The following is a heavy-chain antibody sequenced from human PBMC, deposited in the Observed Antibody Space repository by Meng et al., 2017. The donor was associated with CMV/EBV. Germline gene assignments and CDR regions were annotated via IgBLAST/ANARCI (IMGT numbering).Heavy chain of an antibody. CDR2: IIPIFCTA. Sequence: SVKVSCKASGGTFSSYAISWVRQAPGQGLEWMGGIIPIFCTANYAQKFQGRVTNTTDESTSTAYMEPSSLRSEDTAGYYWASILGSFGGGGNYADYYYGMDVWGQGTTVTVSS. V-gene: IGHV1-69*05. D-gene: IGHD1-7*01. CDR1: GGTFSSYA. J-gene: IGHJ6*02. CDR3: ASILGSFGGGGNYADYYYGMDV.